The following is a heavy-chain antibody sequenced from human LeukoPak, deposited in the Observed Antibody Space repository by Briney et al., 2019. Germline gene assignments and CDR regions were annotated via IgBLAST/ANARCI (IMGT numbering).Heavy chain of an antibody. V-gene: IGHV3-48*01. J-gene: IGHJ5*02. D-gene: IGHD6-13*01. CDR2: ISSSSSTI. Sequence: GGSLRLSCAASGFTFSSYSMNWVRQAPGKGLEWVSYISSSSSTIYYADSVKGRFTISRDNSKNTLYLQMNSLRAEDTAVYYCAKSSAYSSSSDWFDPWGQGTLVTVSS. CDR1: GFTFSSYS. CDR3: AKSSAYSSSSDWFDP.